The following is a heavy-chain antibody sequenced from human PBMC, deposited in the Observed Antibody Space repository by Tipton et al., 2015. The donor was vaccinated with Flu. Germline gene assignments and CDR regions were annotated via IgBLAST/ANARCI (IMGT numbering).Heavy chain of an antibody. J-gene: IGHJ4*01. CDR3: ARGHGSTDTYLDS. CDR2: ISHGGTT. V-gene: IGHV4-34*01. D-gene: IGHD5-24*01. Sequence: TLSLICAVYGGSFSGYYWSWIRQPPGQGLEWIGEISHGGTTNYNPSLKSRVTLSVDTSKNQFSLKLTSVTAADTALYYCARGHGSTDTYLDSWGQQTVVTVSS. CDR1: GGSFSGYY.